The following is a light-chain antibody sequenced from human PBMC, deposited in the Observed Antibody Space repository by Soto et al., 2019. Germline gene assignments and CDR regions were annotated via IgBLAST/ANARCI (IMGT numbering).Light chain of an antibody. CDR2: GVS. Sequence: EIVLTQPPGTLSLSPGGRATLSCRASQSISSSYFAWYQQKPGQAPRLLVYGVSSRATDVPDRFSGSGSGTDFTLTISSLQPEDFATYYCQQANSFPLTFGGGTKVDIK. CDR3: QQANSFPLT. V-gene: IGKV3-20*01. J-gene: IGKJ4*01. CDR1: QSISSSY.